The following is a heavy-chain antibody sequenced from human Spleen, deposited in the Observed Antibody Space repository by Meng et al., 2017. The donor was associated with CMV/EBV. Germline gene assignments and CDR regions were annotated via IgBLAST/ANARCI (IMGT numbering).Heavy chain of an antibody. CDR3: SADIAAAGDLDY. D-gene: IGHD6-13*01. CDR1: GFIFSGSS. Sequence: GSLRLSCAASGFIFSGSSMHWVRRASGKGLEWVGRIGNKANNYATAYAASVKGRFTISRDDSRNTAYLQMNSLKTDDTAVYYCSADIAAAGDLDYWGPGTQVTVSS. J-gene: IGHJ4*02. V-gene: IGHV3-73*01. CDR2: IGNKANNYAT.